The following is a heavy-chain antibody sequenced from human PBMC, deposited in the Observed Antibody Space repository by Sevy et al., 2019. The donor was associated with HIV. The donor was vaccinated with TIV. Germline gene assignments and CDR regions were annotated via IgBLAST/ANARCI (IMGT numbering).Heavy chain of an antibody. CDR1: GFTFSSYG. CDR2: IWYDGSNR. D-gene: IGHD4-4*01. Sequence: GGSLRLSCAASGFTFSSYGMHWVRQAPGKGLEWVAVIWYDGSNRYYADSVKGRFTISRDNSKNTLYLQMNSLRAEDTAVYCFGRERRAVTSRGYYGMDVWGQGTTVTVSS. CDR3: GRERRAVTSRGYYGMDV. J-gene: IGHJ6*02. V-gene: IGHV3-33*01.